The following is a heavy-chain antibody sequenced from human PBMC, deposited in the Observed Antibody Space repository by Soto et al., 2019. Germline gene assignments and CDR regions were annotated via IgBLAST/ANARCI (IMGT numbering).Heavy chain of an antibody. Sequence: GGSLRLSCAASGFTFSSYAMSLVRQAPGKGLEWVSATSGSGGSTYYGDSVKGRFTISRDNSKNTLYLQMNSLRAEDTAVYYCAKDRRIGYGWSHAQFDYWVQGTLVTVS. J-gene: IGHJ4*02. V-gene: IGHV3-23*01. D-gene: IGHD6-13*01. CDR1: GFTFSSYA. CDR3: AKDRRIGYGWSHAQFDY. CDR2: TSGSGGST.